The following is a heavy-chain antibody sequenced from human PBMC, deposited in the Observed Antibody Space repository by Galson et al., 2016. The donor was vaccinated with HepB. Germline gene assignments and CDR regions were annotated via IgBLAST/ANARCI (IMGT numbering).Heavy chain of an antibody. V-gene: IGHV4-4*02. Sequence: SETLSLTCTVSGGSISSSNWWNWVRQPPGKGLEWIGEIFHSGSAYYNPSLKSHFTISMGASRNQFSLQLTSVTAADTAVYYCARLFASGRKCDAFDIWGQGKVVTVSS. D-gene: IGHD3-10*01. CDR1: GGSISSSNW. CDR3: ARLFASGRKCDAFDI. J-gene: IGHJ3*02. CDR2: IFHSGSA.